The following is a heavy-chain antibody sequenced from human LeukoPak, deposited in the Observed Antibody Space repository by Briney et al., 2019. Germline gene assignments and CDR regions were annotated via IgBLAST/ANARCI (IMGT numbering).Heavy chain of an antibody. D-gene: IGHD3-3*01. V-gene: IGHV4-59*08. J-gene: IGHJ4*02. CDR2: VYYSGYT. CDR1: GGSIGNYC. Sequence: SETLSLTCTVSGGSIGNYCWSWIRQPPGKGLEWIGYVYYSGYTNYNPSLKSRVTISVDTSNNQFSLRLSSVTAADTAVYYCARLTRFVSGVLNPLDSWGQGTLVTVST. CDR3: ARLTRFVSGVLNPLDS.